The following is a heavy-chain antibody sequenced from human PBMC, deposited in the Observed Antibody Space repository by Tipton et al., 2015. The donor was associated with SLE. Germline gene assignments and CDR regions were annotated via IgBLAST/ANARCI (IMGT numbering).Heavy chain of an antibody. V-gene: IGHV4-59*07. CDR1: GGSISSYY. D-gene: IGHD1-26*01. CDR3: ARWIPTAQYTGFDY. Sequence: TLSLTCTVSGGSISSYYWSWIRQPPGKGLEWIGYIYYSGSTNYNPSLKGRVTISVDTSKNQFSLKLSSVTAADTAVYYCARWIPTAQYTGFDYWGQGTLVIVSS. J-gene: IGHJ4*02. CDR2: IYYSGST.